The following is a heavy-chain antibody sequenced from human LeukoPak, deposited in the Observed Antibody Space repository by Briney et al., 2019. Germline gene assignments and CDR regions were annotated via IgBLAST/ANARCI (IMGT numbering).Heavy chain of an antibody. CDR1: GFTLSNYW. D-gene: IGHD1-20*01. CDR3: ARDRGITGSHYYYYYGMDV. CDR2: IKQDGSEK. V-gene: IGHV3-7*01. Sequence: GGSLRLSCAASGFTLSNYWMSWVRQAPGKGLEWVANIKQDGSEKYYVDSVKGRFTISRDSAKNSLYLQMNSLRAEDTAVYYCARDRGITGSHYYYYYGMDVWGQGTTVTVSS. J-gene: IGHJ6*02.